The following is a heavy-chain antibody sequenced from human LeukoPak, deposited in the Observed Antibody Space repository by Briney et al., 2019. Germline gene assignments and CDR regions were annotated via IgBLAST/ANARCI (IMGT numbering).Heavy chain of an antibody. V-gene: IGHV3-7*01. CDR2: IMKDGGDK. D-gene: IGHD3-10*02. Sequence: PGGSLRLSCAASGFTFTNYWMTWVRQAPGKGLEWVANIMKDGGDKYYVDSVKGRFTTSRDNAKNSVYLQMNSLRAEDTAVYYCVRDRDYYVFDLWGQGTLVTVSS. CDR1: GFTFTNYW. J-gene: IGHJ4*02. CDR3: VRDRDYYVFDL.